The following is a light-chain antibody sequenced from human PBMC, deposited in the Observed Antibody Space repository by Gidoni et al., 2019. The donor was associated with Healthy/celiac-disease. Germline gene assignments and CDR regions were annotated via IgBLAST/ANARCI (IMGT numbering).Light chain of an antibody. CDR2: GAS. J-gene: IGKJ2*01. CDR1: QSVSSSY. CDR3: QQYGSSPHT. Sequence: EIVLTQSPGTLSLSPGESATLSCRASQSVSSSYLAWYQQKPGQAPRLLIYGASSRATGIPDRCSGSGSGTDFTLTISRLEPEDFAVYYCQQYGSSPHTFGQGTKLEIK. V-gene: IGKV3-20*01.